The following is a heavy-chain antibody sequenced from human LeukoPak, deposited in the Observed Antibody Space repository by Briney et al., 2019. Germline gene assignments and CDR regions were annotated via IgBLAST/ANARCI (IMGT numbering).Heavy chain of an antibody. CDR2: ISGSGGST. J-gene: IGHJ5*02. CDR3: AKDSTGYSPINWFDP. V-gene: IGHV3-23*01. CDR1: GFTFSRYA. Sequence: PGGSLRLSCAASGFTFSRYAMSWVRQAPGKGLEWVSAISGSGGSTYYADSVKGRFTISRDNSKNTLYLQMNSLRAEDTAVYYCAKDSTGYSPINWFDPWGQGTLVTVSS. D-gene: IGHD3-9*01.